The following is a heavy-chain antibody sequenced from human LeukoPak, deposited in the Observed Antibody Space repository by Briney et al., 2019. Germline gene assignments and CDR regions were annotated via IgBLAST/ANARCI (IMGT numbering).Heavy chain of an antibody. CDR2: IYPGDSDT. J-gene: IGHJ4*02. V-gene: IGHV5-51*01. D-gene: IGHD3-22*01. CDR3: ASWRYYYDSSGHLFHY. Sequence: GESLKISCKGSGYRSTNYWIAWVRQLPGKGLGWMGTIYPGDSDTRYSPSFQGQVTFSADKSISTAYLQWDSLRASDTAMYYCASWRYYYDSSGHLFHYWGQGTLVTVSS. CDR1: GYRSTNYW.